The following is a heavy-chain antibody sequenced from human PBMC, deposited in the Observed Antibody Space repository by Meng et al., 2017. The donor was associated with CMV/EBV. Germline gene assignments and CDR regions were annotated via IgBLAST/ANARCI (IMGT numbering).Heavy chain of an antibody. J-gene: IGHJ4*02. D-gene: IGHD3-3*01. Sequence: LTRAASGFTFSDYYMSWIRQAPGKGLEWVSYISSSGSTIYYADSVKGRFTISRDNAKNSLYLQMNSLRAEDTAVYYCARGGSYDFWSGGYFDYWGQGTLVTVSS. CDR2: ISSSGSTI. CDR1: GFTFSDYY. V-gene: IGHV3-11*04. CDR3: ARGGSYDFWSGGYFDY.